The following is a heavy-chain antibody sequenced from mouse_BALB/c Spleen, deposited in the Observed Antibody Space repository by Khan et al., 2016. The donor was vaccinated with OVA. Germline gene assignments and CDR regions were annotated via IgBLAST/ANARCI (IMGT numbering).Heavy chain of an antibody. Sequence: EVQLQQSGAELVRPGALVNLSCKASGFNIKDYYMHWVKQRPEQGLVWIGRLDPENGNTIYDPKFKGKASITSDQSSNTANLQLSSLTSEDTAVYYCARDGYSPWFAYWGQGTLVTVSA. CDR3: ARDGYSPWFAY. V-gene: IGHV14-1*02. D-gene: IGHD2-3*01. CDR1: GFNIKDYY. J-gene: IGHJ3*01. CDR2: LDPENGNT.